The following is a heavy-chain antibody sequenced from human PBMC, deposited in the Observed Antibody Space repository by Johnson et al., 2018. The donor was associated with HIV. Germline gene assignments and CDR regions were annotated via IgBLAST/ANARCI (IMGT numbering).Heavy chain of an antibody. Sequence: QMLLVESGGGLVQPGGSLRLSCAASGFTFSSYAMHWVRQAPGKGLEWVAVISYDGSNKYYADSVKGRFTISRANSKNTLYLQMNSLRAEDTAVYYCARDGGYCSSTSCFRHWASAFDIWGQGTMVTVSS. CDR2: ISYDGSNK. CDR3: ARDGGYCSSTSCFRHWASAFDI. J-gene: IGHJ3*02. D-gene: IGHD2-2*01. V-gene: IGHV3-30-3*01. CDR1: GFTFSSYA.